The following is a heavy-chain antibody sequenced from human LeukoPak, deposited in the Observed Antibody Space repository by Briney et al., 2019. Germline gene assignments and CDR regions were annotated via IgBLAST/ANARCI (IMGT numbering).Heavy chain of an antibody. CDR1: GGSISISNYY. J-gene: IGHJ4*02. Sequence: SETLSLTCTVSGGSISISNYYWGWIRQPPGRGLEWIGSISYSGTYYNPSLKSRLTISVDTSKNHFSLNMRSVTAADTAVYYCARRTSNPVGAIDYWGQGTLVTVSS. V-gene: IGHV4-39*01. CDR2: ISYSGT. D-gene: IGHD1-26*01. CDR3: ARRTSNPVGAIDY.